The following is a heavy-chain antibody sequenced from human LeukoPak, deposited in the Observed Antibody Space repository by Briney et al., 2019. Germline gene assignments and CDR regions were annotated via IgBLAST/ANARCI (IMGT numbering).Heavy chain of an antibody. J-gene: IGHJ4*02. CDR2: ISGSGGST. V-gene: IGHV3-23*01. CDR3: AKDYQEEQWLLPSFDY. CDR1: GFTFSSYA. D-gene: IGHD6-19*01. Sequence: GGSLRLSCAASGFTFSSYAMSWVRQAPGKGLEWVSAISGSGGSTYYADSVKGRFTISRDNSKNTLYLQMNSLGAEDTAVYYCAKDYQEEQWLLPSFDYWGQGTLVTVSS.